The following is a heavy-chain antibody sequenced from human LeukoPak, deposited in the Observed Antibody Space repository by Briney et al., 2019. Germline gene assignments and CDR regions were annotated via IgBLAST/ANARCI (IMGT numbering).Heavy chain of an antibody. CDR2: ISAYNGNT. CDR3: ARAPYYYDSSGYYAMYYYYYYMDV. Sequence: ASVKVSCKASGYTFTSYGISWVRQAPGQGLEWMGWISAYNGNTNHAQKLQGRVTMTTDTSTSTAYMELRSLRSDDTAVYYCARAPYYYDSSGYYAMYYYYYYMDVWGKGTTVTVSS. V-gene: IGHV1-18*01. CDR1: GYTFTSYG. D-gene: IGHD3-22*01. J-gene: IGHJ6*03.